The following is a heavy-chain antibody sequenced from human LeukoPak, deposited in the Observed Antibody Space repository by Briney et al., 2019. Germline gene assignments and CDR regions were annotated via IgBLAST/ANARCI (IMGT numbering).Heavy chain of an antibody. V-gene: IGHV3-48*04. Sequence: GGSLRLSCAASGFTFSSYSMNWVRQAPGKGLEWVSYISSSSSTIYYADSVKGRFTISRDNAKNSLYLQMNSLRAEDTAVYYCASYYIAAAGSFWFDPWGQGTLVTVSS. J-gene: IGHJ5*02. CDR3: ASYYIAAAGSFWFDP. D-gene: IGHD6-13*01. CDR1: GFTFSSYS. CDR2: ISSSSSTI.